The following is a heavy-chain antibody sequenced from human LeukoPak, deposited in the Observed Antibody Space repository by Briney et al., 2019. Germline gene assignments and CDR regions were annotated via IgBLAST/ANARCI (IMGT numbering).Heavy chain of an antibody. J-gene: IGHJ4*02. D-gene: IGHD3-22*01. CDR3: VKVDT. CDR1: GFSFSTSG. CDR2: IRNDGNKK. Sequence: GGSLRLSCVASGFSFSTSGMHWVRQSPGKGLDWVSFIRNDGNKKNYAESVKGRFTISRDNSRNTMYLQMDRLSDEDTAVYYCVKVDTWGQGTLVTVSS. V-gene: IGHV3-30*02.